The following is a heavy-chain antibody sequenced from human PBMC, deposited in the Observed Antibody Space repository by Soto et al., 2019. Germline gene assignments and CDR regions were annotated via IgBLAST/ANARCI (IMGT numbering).Heavy chain of an antibody. CDR2: ISYSGSS. CDR3: ARADPAASVGF. V-gene: IGHV4-59*11. J-gene: IGHJ4*02. D-gene: IGHD2-2*01. CDR1: GGSMSSHY. Sequence: PSETLSLTCTVSGGSMSSHYWTWLRQAPGKGLEWIGYISYSGSSYYNPSLKSRVTISADTSRNQFSLRLTSVIAADTAVYFCARADPAASVGFWGQGTLVTVSS.